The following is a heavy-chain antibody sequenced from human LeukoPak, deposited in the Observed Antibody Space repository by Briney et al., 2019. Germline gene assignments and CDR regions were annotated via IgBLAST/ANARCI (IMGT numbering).Heavy chain of an antibody. CDR3: AKGLCSSTVATPFDY. CDR1: GVGFSSYA. J-gene: IGHJ4*02. V-gene: IGHV3-23*01. D-gene: IGHD2-2*01. CDR2: LSDSRGST. Sequence: GGSLRLSCAVSGVGFSSYAMSWVREAPGKGLGWVSALSDSRGSTYYAHSVKSRVTISRDNSKNELYLQMNSLRAEDTAVYYCAKGLCSSTVATPFDYWGQGTLVTVSS.